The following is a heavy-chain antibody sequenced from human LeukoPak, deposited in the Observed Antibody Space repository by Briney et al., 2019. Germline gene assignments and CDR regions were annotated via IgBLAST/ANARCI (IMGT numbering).Heavy chain of an antibody. CDR1: GFTFSSYA. CDR3: AERHLSYGDSSRIDY. CDR2: ISGNGIST. D-gene: IGHD4-17*01. J-gene: IGHJ4*02. Sequence: GGSLRLSCAASGFTFSSYAMTWVRQAPGKGLEWVSGISGNGISTYYADSVKGRFTISRDNSKNTPYLQMNSLRAEDTAVYYCAERHLSYGDSSRIDYWGQGTLVTVSS. V-gene: IGHV3-23*01.